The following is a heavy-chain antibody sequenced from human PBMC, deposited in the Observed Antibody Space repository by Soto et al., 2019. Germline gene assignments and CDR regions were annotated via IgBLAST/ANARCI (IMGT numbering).Heavy chain of an antibody. V-gene: IGHV1-18*01. CDR2: ISAYNGNT. J-gene: IGHJ6*02. CDR1: AYTFTRYG. Sequence: QVQRVQSGGEVKKPGASVKVSCKASAYTFTRYGVSWVRQAPGQGLEWMGWISAYNGNTNYAQKFQGRVTMTTDTSTSTGYMELRSLTSDDSALYFCAREGYCSSGSCALYSHDYFGMDVWGQGTTVTVSS. D-gene: IGHD2-15*01. CDR3: AREGYCSSGSCALYSHDYFGMDV.